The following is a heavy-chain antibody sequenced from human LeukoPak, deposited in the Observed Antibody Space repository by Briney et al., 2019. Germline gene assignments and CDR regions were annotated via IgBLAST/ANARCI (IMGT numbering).Heavy chain of an antibody. CDR3: ARGKTMVYCGGDCYRFDN. D-gene: IGHD2-21*02. Sequence: GASVKDSCKASGGTFSSYAISWVRQAPGQGLEWMGGIIPIFGTANYAQKFQGRVTMTRDTSISTAYMELSRLLSGDTAVYYCARGKTMVYCGGDCYRFDNWGQGTLVTVSS. J-gene: IGHJ4*02. CDR1: GGTFSSYA. CDR2: IIPIFGTA. V-gene: IGHV1-69*05.